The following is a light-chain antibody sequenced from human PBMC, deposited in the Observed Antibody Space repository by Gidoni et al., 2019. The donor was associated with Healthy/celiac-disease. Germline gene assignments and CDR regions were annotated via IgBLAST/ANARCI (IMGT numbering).Light chain of an antibody. Sequence: EIVLTQSPATLSLSPGERATLSRRASQSVSSYLAWYQQKPGQAPRLLIYDASNRATGIPARFSGSGSGTDFTLTISSLEPEDFAVYYCQQRSNWPPYTFGQXTKLEIK. CDR3: QQRSNWPPYT. CDR2: DAS. CDR1: QSVSSY. V-gene: IGKV3-11*01. J-gene: IGKJ2*01.